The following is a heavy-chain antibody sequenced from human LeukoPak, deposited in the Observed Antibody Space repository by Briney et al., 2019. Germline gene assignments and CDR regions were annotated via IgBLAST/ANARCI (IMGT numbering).Heavy chain of an antibody. CDR3: AIHYYDFWSGYHVY. D-gene: IGHD3-3*01. CDR2: MNPNSGNT. Sequence: ASVRVSCKASGYTFTSYDINWVRQATGQGREWMGWMNPNSGNTGYAQKFQGRVTITRNTSISTAYMELSSLRSEDTAVYYCAIHYYDFWSGYHVYWGQGTLVTVSS. V-gene: IGHV1-8*03. CDR1: GYTFTSYD. J-gene: IGHJ4*02.